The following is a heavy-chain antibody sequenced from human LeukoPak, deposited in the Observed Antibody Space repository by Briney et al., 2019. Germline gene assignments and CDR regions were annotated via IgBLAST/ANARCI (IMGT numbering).Heavy chain of an antibody. J-gene: IGHJ6*03. V-gene: IGHV3-23*01. D-gene: IGHD1-1*01. Sequence: GGSLRLSCAASGFTFSSYAMSWVRQAPGKGLEGVSAISGSGGSTYYADSVKGRFTISRDNSKNTLYLQMNSLRAEDTAVYYCAKSGNWDGYYYYYYMDVWGKGTTVTVSS. CDR3: AKSGNWDGYYYYYYMDV. CDR1: GFTFSSYA. CDR2: ISGSGGST.